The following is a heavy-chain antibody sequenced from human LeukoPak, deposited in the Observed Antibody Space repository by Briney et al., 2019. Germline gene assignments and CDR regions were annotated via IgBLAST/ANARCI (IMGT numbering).Heavy chain of an antibody. Sequence: PGGSLRLSCAASGFSFKDYYFSWIRQAPGKGLEWVSFINVNGGAMYYADFVKGRFTISRDNAKSSLYLEMNSLRVEDTAVYYCARGPRILAAGSYYFDYWGQGSLVAVSS. CDR1: GFSFKDYY. CDR3: ARGPRILAAGSYYFDY. D-gene: IGHD6-13*01. J-gene: IGHJ4*02. V-gene: IGHV3-11*01. CDR2: INVNGGAM.